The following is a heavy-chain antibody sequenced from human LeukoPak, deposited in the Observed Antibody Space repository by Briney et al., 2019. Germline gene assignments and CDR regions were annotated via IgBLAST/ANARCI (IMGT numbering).Heavy chain of an antibody. J-gene: IGHJ5*02. Sequence: ASVKVSCKASGYTFTSYAMHWVRQAPGQRLEWMGWINAGNGNTKYSQKFQGRVTITRDTSASTAYMELSCLRSEDTAVYYCARRAVAGTGENWFDPWGQGTLVTVSS. CDR1: GYTFTSYA. D-gene: IGHD6-19*01. V-gene: IGHV1-3*01. CDR2: INAGNGNT. CDR3: ARRAVAGTGENWFDP.